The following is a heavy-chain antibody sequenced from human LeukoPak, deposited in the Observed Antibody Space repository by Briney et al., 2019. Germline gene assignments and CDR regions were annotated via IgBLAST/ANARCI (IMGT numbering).Heavy chain of an antibody. V-gene: IGHV1-2*02. Sequence: ASVKVSCKASRYTFTGYYLHWVRQAPGQGLEWMGWINPSSGGTNYAQKFQGRVTMTRDASISTAYMELSRLRSDDTAVYYCARDVEDIVVVVAASPYNWFDPWGQGTLVTVSS. CDR1: RYTFTGYY. D-gene: IGHD2-15*01. J-gene: IGHJ5*02. CDR2: INPSSGGT. CDR3: ARDVEDIVVVVAASPYNWFDP.